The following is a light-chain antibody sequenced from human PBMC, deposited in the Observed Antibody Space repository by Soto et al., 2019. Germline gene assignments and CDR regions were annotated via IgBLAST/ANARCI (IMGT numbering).Light chain of an antibody. CDR3: QHYGRSPIT. V-gene: IGKV3-20*01. CDR2: DAF. CDR1: QSVGSS. J-gene: IGKJ5*01. Sequence: EIVLTQSPGTLSLSPGEGATLSCRASQSVGSSLAWYQQRPGQAPRLLIYDAFIRATGIPDRFSGSGSATDFTLTISRLEPEDFALYYCQHYGRSPITFGQGTRLEIK.